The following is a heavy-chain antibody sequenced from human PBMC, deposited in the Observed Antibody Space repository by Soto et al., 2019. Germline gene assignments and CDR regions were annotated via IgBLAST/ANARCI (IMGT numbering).Heavy chain of an antibody. CDR1: GFTFSSYG. V-gene: IGHV3-30*18. J-gene: IGHJ6*02. Sequence: SLRLSCAASGFTFSSYGIHWVRQAPGKGLEWVAVISYDGSNKYYADSVKGRFTISRDNSKNTLYLQMNSLRAEDTAVYYCAKDRDSVAPDYYYGMDVWGQGTTVTVSS. CDR2: ISYDGSNK. D-gene: IGHD2-15*01. CDR3: AKDRDSVAPDYYYGMDV.